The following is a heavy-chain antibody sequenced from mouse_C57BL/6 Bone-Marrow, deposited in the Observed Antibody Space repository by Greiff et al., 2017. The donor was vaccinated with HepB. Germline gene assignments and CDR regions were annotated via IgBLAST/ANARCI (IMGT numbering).Heavy chain of an antibody. CDR2: IYPGGGYT. CDR1: GYTFTNYW. CDR3: AREVTTGDYYAMDY. V-gene: IGHV1-63*01. D-gene: IGHD2-2*01. J-gene: IGHJ4*01. Sequence: VKLMESGAELVRPGTSVKMSCKASGYTFTNYWIGWAKQRPGHGLEWIGDIYPGGGYTNYNEKFKGKATLTADKSSSTAYMQFSSLTSEDSAIYYCAREVTTGDYYAMDYWGQGTSVTVSS.